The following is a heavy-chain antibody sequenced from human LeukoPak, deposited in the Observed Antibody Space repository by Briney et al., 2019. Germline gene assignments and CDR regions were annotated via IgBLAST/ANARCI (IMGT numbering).Heavy chain of an antibody. CDR3: AREVLGDYFDY. V-gene: IGHV4-61*01. Sequence: PSETLSLTCTVSGGSVSSDTYYWSWIRQAPGKGLEWIGYIYYSGSTNYNPFLKSRVTISLDTSKSQFSLQLNSVTAADTAVYYCAREVLGDYFDYWGQGTLVTVSS. D-gene: IGHD2-8*02. J-gene: IGHJ4*02. CDR1: GGSVSSDTYY. CDR2: IYYSGST.